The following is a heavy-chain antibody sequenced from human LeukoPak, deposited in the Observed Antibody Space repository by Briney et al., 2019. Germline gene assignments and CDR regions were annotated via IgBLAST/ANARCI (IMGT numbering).Heavy chain of an antibody. Sequence: SETLSLTCADYGGSFSGYYWSWIRQPPGKGLEWIGEINHSGSTNYNPSLKSRVTISVDTSKNQFSLKLSSVTAADTAVYYCARVVPAAPTSYGMDVWGQGTTVTVSS. CDR3: ARVVPAAPTSYGMDV. D-gene: IGHD2-2*01. V-gene: IGHV4-34*01. J-gene: IGHJ6*02. CDR1: GGSFSGYY. CDR2: INHSGST.